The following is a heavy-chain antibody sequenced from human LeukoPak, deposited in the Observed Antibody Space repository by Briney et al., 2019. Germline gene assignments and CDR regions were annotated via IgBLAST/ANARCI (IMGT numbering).Heavy chain of an antibody. CDR3: GKGGCYDSSGPPDY. CDR1: GFTFDDYA. V-gene: IGHV3-9*01. D-gene: IGHD3-22*01. J-gene: IGHJ4*02. Sequence: PGRSLRLSCVASGFTFDDYAMHWVRQAPGKGLEWVSGISWNSGNIDYVDSVKGRFTISRDNAKSSLYLQMHSLRAEDTALYYCGKGGCYDSSGPPDYWGQGSLVTVSS. CDR2: ISWNSGNI.